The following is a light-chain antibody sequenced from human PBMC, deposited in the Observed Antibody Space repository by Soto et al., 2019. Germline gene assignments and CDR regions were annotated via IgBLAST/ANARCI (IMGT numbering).Light chain of an antibody. CDR2: GAS. CDR1: QSVSSNY. J-gene: IGKJ2*01. Sequence: MVLTQSPGTLSLSPGERATLSCRASQSVSSNYLAWYQQKPGQAHRLLIYGASSMATDIPDRFSGSGSGTDFTHTITRVEPEAVAVYYCHQYGSSAMYTFGQGTKLEIK. V-gene: IGKV3-20*01. CDR3: HQYGSSAMYT.